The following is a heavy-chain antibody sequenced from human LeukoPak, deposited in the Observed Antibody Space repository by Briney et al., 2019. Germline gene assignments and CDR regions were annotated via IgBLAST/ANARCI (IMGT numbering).Heavy chain of an antibody. CDR1: GGTFISYA. Sequence: ASVKVSCKASGGTFISYAISWVRQALGQGLEWMGRIIPIFGIANYAQKFQGRVTITTDESTSTAYMELSSLRSEDTAVYYCARGGVYGSGPFDYWGQGTLVTVSS. CDR2: IIPIFGIA. J-gene: IGHJ4*02. D-gene: IGHD3-10*01. CDR3: ARGGVYGSGPFDY. V-gene: IGHV1-69*05.